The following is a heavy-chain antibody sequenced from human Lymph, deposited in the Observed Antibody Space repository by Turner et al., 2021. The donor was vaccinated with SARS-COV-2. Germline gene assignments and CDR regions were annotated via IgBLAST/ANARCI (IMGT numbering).Heavy chain of an antibody. J-gene: IGHJ6*02. CDR3: ARDPPIQIWVDDFYYGMDV. D-gene: IGHD5-18*01. Sequence: QVQLVQSGAEVKKPGASAKVSCKASGYTFTSYYMHWVRQAPGQGLEWMGIINPSGGSTSDAQKFQGRVTMTRDTSTSTVYMELSSLRSEDTAVYYCARDPPIQIWVDDFYYGMDVWGQGTTVTVSS. CDR2: INPSGGST. V-gene: IGHV1-46*01. CDR1: GYTFTSYY.